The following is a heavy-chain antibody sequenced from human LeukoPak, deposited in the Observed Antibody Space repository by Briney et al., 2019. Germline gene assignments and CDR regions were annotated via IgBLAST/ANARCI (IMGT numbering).Heavy chain of an antibody. Sequence: SETLSLTCAVSGYSISISYYWGWIRPPPGKGLEWIGTIYHSGSTHYNPSLKSRVTLSVDTSKNQFSLKLRSVTAADTAVYYCASLPSNTVTHDYWGQGTLVTVSS. CDR3: ASLPSNTVTHDY. CDR2: IYHSGST. CDR1: GYSISISYY. V-gene: IGHV4-38-2*01. D-gene: IGHD4-11*01. J-gene: IGHJ4*02.